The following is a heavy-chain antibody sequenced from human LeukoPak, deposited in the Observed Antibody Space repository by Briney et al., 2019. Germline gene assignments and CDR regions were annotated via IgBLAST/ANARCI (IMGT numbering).Heavy chain of an antibody. D-gene: IGHD3-3*01. CDR1: GYPFTGNY. Sequence: GASVKVSCKPSGYPFTGNYINWLRQAPGQGLEWMGWISAYNGNTNYAQKLQGRVTMTTDTSTSTAYMELRSLRSDDTAVYYCARTGIWSDMEDWFDPWGQGTLVTVSS. CDR3: ARTGIWSDMEDWFDP. J-gene: IGHJ5*02. CDR2: ISAYNGNT. V-gene: IGHV1-18*01.